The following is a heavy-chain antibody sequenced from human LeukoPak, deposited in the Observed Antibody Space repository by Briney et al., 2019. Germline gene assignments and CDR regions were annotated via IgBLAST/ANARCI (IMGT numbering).Heavy chain of an antibody. CDR2: IYYSGST. V-gene: IGHV4-4*02. J-gene: IGHJ4*02. CDR1: GGSISSSNW. D-gene: IGHD1-14*01. Sequence: SETLSLTCAVSGGSISSSNWWSWVRQPPGKGLEWIGHIYYSGSTSYNPSLKSRVTVSVDTSKNQFSLKLSSVTTADTAVYYCVRLPETRGYSDFWGQGTLVTVSS. CDR3: VRLPETRGYSDF.